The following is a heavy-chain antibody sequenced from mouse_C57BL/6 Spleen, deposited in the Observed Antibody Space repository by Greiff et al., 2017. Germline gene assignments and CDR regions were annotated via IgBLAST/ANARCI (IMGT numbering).Heavy chain of an antibody. Sequence: EVMLVESGGGLVQPKGSLKLSCAASGFTFNTYAMHWVRQAPGKGLEWVARIRSKSSNYATYYADSVKDRFTISRDDSQSMLCLQMNNLKTEDTAMYYCVRGGRNWDGLDVWGTGTTVTVSS. D-gene: IGHD4-1*01. CDR1: GFTFNTYA. CDR3: VRGGRNWDGLDV. V-gene: IGHV10-3*01. CDR2: IRSKSSNYAT. J-gene: IGHJ1*03.